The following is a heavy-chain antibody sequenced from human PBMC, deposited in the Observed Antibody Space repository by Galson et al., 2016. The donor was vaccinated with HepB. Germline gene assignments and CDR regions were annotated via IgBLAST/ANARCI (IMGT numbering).Heavy chain of an antibody. CDR2: ISNSGGST. CDR1: GFTFNNYA. CDR3: AKLPQYYYDSSGYYYIPAHYDAMDV. D-gene: IGHD3-22*01. J-gene: IGHJ6*02. V-gene: IGHV3-23*01. Sequence: SLRLSCAASGFTFNNYAMSWVRQAPGKGLEWVSGISNSGGSTFYADSVKGRFTISRDNSKNTVYLQMNSLRVEDTAVYYCAKLPQYYYDSSGYYYIPAHYDAMDVWGQGTTVTVSS.